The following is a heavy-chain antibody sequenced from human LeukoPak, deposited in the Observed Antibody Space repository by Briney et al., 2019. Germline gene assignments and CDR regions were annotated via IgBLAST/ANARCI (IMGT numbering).Heavy chain of an antibody. V-gene: IGHV3-21*01. CDR3: ARVPGFVGATKSFDS. J-gene: IGHJ4*02. Sequence: GGSLRLSCAASGFFFSSYTMDWVRQALGKGLEWVSSISSSSSYIYYADSVKGRFTISRDNAKNSLYLQMNNLRGEDTAVYYCARVPGFVGATKSFDSWGQGTLVTVSS. CDR2: ISSSSSYI. CDR1: GFFFSSYT. D-gene: IGHD1-26*01.